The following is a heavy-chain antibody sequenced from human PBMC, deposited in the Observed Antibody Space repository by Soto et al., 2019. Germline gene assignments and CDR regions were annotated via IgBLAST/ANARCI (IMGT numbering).Heavy chain of an antibody. J-gene: IGHJ4*02. V-gene: IGHV1-18*01. CDR3: ARGRYGDY. CDR2: ISAHNGNT. Sequence: QVHLVQSGAEVKKPGASVKVSCKGSGYAFTTYGITWVRQAPGQGLEWMGWISAHNGNTNYAQKLQGRVTVTRDTSTSTADMELRSLRSDDTAVYYFARGRYGDYGGQGALVTVSS. CDR1: GYAFTTYG. D-gene: IGHD1-1*01.